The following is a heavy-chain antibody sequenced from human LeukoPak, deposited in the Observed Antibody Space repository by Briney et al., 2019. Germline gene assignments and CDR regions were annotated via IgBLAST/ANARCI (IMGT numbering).Heavy chain of an antibody. V-gene: IGHV3-23*01. CDR2: INGGGYNT. J-gene: IGHJ4*02. D-gene: IGHD6-19*01. Sequence: GGSLRLSCAASGFTFNNYVMSWVRQAPGKGLEWVSTINGGGYNTYYADSVKGRFTISRDNSKNTLSLQVNTLRAEDTAVYYCARASGIYGSGWYFDYWGQGTPVTVSS. CDR3: ARASGIYGSGWYFDY. CDR1: GFTFNNYV.